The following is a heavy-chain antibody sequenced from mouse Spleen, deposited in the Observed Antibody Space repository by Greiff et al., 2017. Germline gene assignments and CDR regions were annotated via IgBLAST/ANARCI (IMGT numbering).Heavy chain of an antibody. CDR1: GFSLTSYG. CDR3: ARSYGNYLAWFAY. CDR2: IWSGGST. D-gene: IGHD2-1*01. Sequence: VQLVESGPGLVQPSQSLSITCTVSGFSLTSYGVHWVRQSPGKGLEWLGVIWSGGSTDYNAAFISRLSISKDNSKSQVFFKMNSLQADDTAIYYCARSYGNYLAWFAYWGQGTLVTVSA. J-gene: IGHJ3*01. V-gene: IGHV2-2*01.